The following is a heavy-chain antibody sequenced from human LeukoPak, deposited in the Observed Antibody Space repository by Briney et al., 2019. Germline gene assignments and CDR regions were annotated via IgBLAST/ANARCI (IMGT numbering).Heavy chain of an antibody. CDR2: ISGSGDRT. Sequence: GGSLRLSCAASGFTVSSNYMSWVRQAPGKGLEWLSGISGSGDRTNYADSVKGRFTISRDNFKNSLYLQMNNLRAEDTAVYYCAKTPVPRPGDWWYFDLWGRGTRVTVSS. D-gene: IGHD3/OR15-3a*01. V-gene: IGHV3-23*01. CDR3: AKTPVPRPGDWWYFDL. J-gene: IGHJ2*01. CDR1: GFTVSSNY.